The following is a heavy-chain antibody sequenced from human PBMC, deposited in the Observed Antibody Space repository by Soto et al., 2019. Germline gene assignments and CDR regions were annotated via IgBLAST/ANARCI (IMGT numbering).Heavy chain of an antibody. V-gene: IGHV3-48*02. CDR2: ITNNGGTV. D-gene: IGHD6-13*01. J-gene: IGHJ4*02. CDR3: ARERGGGYHDY. CDR1: GFTFNVYT. Sequence: GGSLRLSCAASGFTFNVYTMNWVRQAPGKGLEWVSSITNNGGTVYYADSVKGRFTISRDNARNSVYLQMNSLRDEDTAVYYCARERGGGYHDYWGQGTLVTVSS.